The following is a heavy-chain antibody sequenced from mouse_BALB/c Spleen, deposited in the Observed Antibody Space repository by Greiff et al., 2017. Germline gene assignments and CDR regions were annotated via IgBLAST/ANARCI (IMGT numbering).Heavy chain of an antibody. D-gene: IGHD2-4*01. CDR3: ARSGVYYDYDEGFAY. CDR1: GYTFTNYW. V-gene: IGHV1-63*02. Sequence: VQLQESGAELVRPGTSVKISCKASGYTFTNYWLGWVKQRPGHGLEWIGDIYPGGGYTNYNEKFKGKATLTADTSSSTAYMQLSSLTSEDSAVYFCARSGVYYDYDEGFAYWGQGTLVTVSA. J-gene: IGHJ3*01. CDR2: IYPGGGYT.